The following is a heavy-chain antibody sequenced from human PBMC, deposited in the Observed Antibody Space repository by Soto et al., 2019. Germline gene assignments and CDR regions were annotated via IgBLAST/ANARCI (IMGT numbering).Heavy chain of an antibody. J-gene: IGHJ4*02. CDR3: AREGGDLLSHFDS. V-gene: IGHV1-69*01. CDR2: IILVFGTT. Sequence: QVQLVQSAAEVKKPGSSVNVSCKASGGTFDSHSISWVRQAPGQGLEWMGGIILVFGTTNYAQRFQGRVTITADESTSTAYMELSSLRSEDTAVYYCAREGGDLLSHFDSWGQGTRVIVSS. D-gene: IGHD3-10*01. CDR1: GGTFDSHS.